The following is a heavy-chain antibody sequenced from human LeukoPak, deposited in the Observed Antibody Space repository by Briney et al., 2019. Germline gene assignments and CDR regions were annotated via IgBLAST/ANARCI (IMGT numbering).Heavy chain of an antibody. Sequence: SETLSLTCAVYGGSFSGYYWSWIRQPPGKGLEWIGEINHSGSTNYNPSLKSRVTISVDTSKNQFSLKLSSVTAADTAVYYCARRGGYSYAYVVDYWGEGTLVTVSS. CDR3: ARRGGYSYAYVVDY. CDR1: GGSFSGYY. CDR2: INHSGST. J-gene: IGHJ4*02. D-gene: IGHD5-18*01. V-gene: IGHV4-34*01.